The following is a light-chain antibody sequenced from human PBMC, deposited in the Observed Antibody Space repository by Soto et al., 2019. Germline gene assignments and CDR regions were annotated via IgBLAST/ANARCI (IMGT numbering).Light chain of an antibody. CDR1: SSDVGGYNS. V-gene: IGLV2-14*01. CDR2: EVS. Sequence: QSVLTQPASVSGSPGQSITISCTGTSSDVGGYNSVSWFQQHPSKAPKLIIYEVSHRPSGVSIRFSGSKSGNTASLTISGLQAEDEADYYCNSYRHSTTLVFGTVTKVTVL. CDR3: NSYRHSTTLV. J-gene: IGLJ1*01.